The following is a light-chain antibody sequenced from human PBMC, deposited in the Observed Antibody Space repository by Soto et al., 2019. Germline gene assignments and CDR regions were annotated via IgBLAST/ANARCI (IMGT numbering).Light chain of an antibody. J-gene: IGLJ3*02. Sequence: QSVLTQPPSVSGTPGQRVTISCSGGSSNIGTYTVNWYQQLPATAPKLLIYTDYQRPSGVPDRFSGAKSGTSASLAISGLQSEDEADYYCASWYDSRNVGVFGGGTKLTVL. CDR2: TDY. V-gene: IGLV1-44*01. CDR1: SSNIGTYT. CDR3: ASWYDSRNVGV.